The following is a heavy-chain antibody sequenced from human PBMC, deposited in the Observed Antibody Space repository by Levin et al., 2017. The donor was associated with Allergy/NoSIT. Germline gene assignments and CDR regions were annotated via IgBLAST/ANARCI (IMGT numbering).Heavy chain of an antibody. V-gene: IGHV3-23*01. CDR1: GFSFSSYA. Sequence: GGSLRLSCAASGFSFSSYAMSWVRQAPGKGLEWVSAISGSGRHTYYRDSVKGRLTISRDNSKNTLYLQMESLRAEDTAVYYCASGYSSSYYGPAEYWGQGTLVTVSS. CDR2: ISGSGRHT. CDR3: ASGYSSSYYGPAEY. J-gene: IGHJ4*02. D-gene: IGHD1-26*01.